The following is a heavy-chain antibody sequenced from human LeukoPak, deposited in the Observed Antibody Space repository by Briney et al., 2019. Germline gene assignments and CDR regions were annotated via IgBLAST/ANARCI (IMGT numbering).Heavy chain of an antibody. CDR1: GFTFSGFW. CDR3: ARSSYSSSSSV. J-gene: IGHJ3*01. Sequence: GGSLRLSCAVSGFTFSGFWMSWSRQAPGKGLEWVASINSDGSEGYYADVVKGRFTISRDNAKNSLYLQINSLRAEDTAVYYCARSSYSSSSSVWGQGTVVTVSS. CDR2: INSDGSEG. V-gene: IGHV3-7*03. D-gene: IGHD6-6*01.